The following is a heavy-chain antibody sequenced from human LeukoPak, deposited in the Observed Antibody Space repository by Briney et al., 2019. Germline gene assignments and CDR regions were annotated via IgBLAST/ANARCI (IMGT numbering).Heavy chain of an antibody. J-gene: IGHJ2*01. CDR1: GFTISTYW. CDR3: ASGQGWHFDL. CDR2: IKPDGREK. Sequence: GGSLRLSCAASGFTISTYWMIWVRHAPGKGLECVANIKPDGREKNYVDSVKGRFTVSRDNSRNSLFLQMNNLRAEDAAVYYCASGQGWHFDLWGRGTLVTVSS. V-gene: IGHV3-7*01.